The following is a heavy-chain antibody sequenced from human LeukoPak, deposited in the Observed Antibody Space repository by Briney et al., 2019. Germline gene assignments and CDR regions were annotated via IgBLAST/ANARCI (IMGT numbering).Heavy chain of an antibody. Sequence: SETLSLTCAVYGGSFSGYYWSWIRQPPGKGLEWIGEINHSGSTNYNPSLKSRVTISVDTSKNQFSLKLSSVTAADTAVYYCARGVYDYYDSSGYYHEGYYGMDVWGQGTTVTVSS. J-gene: IGHJ6*02. D-gene: IGHD3-22*01. CDR2: INHSGST. CDR3: ARGVYDYYDSSGYYHEGYYGMDV. V-gene: IGHV4-34*01. CDR1: GGSFSGYY.